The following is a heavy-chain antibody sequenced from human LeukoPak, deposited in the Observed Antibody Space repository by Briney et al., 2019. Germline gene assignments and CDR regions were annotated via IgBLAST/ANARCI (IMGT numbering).Heavy chain of an antibody. V-gene: IGHV3-30*04. CDR2: ISYDGNNK. D-gene: IGHD3-10*01. J-gene: IGHJ6*03. CDR1: GFTFSRNV. CDR3: ARGGIPTGPYYYFYYMDV. Sequence: GGSLRLSCAASGFTFSRNVMHWVRQAPGKGLEWMALISYDGNNKFYADSVKGRFTISRDNSRNTLYLQMSSLRGEDAAVYSCARGGIPTGPYYYFYYMDVWGKGTAVTVSS.